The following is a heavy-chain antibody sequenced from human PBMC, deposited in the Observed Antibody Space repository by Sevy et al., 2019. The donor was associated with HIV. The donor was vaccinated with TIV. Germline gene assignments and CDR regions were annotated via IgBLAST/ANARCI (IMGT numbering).Heavy chain of an antibody. Sequence: SETLSLTCTVSGGSISSGSYNWSWIRQPAGKGLEWIGRIYTSGSTNYNPSLKSRVTISVDTSKNQFSLKLSSVTAADTAVYYCARAGLDPVGWYYYYMDVWGKGTTVTVSS. CDR1: GGSISSGSYN. D-gene: IGHD6-19*01. CDR2: IYTSGST. J-gene: IGHJ6*03. V-gene: IGHV4-61*02. CDR3: ARAGLDPVGWYYYYMDV.